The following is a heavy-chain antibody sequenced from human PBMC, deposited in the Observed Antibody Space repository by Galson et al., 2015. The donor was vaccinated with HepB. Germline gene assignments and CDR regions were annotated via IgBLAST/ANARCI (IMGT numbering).Heavy chain of an antibody. V-gene: IGHV3-30-3*01. D-gene: IGHD6-13*01. Sequence: SLRLYCAASGFTFSSFAKNWVRQAPGKGLEWVAIISNDGTHNYYADSVKGRFTISRDSPKNTMILQMHSLGTEDTAMYYCARHSGGSSNWFQSFGSFDIWGQGTLVTVSS. CDR3: ARHSGGSSNWFQSFGSFDI. CDR1: GFTFSSFA. J-gene: IGHJ3*02. CDR2: ISNDGTHN.